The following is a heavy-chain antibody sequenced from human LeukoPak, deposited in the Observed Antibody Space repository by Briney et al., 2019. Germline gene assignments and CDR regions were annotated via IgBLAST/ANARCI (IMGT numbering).Heavy chain of an antibody. Sequence: AASVKVSCKASGYTFTSYAMNWVRQAPGQGLEWMGWINTNTGNPTYAQGFTGRFVFSLDTSVSTAYLQISSLKADDTAVYYCARVYENIKGSGWYFDYWGQGTLVTVSS. J-gene: IGHJ4*02. D-gene: IGHD6-19*01. CDR2: INTNTGNP. CDR1: GYTFTSYA. CDR3: ARVYENIKGSGWYFDY. V-gene: IGHV7-4-1*02.